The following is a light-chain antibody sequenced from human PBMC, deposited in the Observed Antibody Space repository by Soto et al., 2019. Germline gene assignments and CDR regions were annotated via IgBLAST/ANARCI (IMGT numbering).Light chain of an antibody. V-gene: IGLV2-14*01. CDR1: ISDLGGYNY. J-gene: IGLJ1*01. Sequence: QSVLTQPASVCGSPGQSITISCTGTISDLGGYNYVSWYQQHPGKAPKLMIYEVRDRPSGVSSRFSGSKSGNTASLTISGLQADDEADYYCCSYAGSDCVLGTGTKVTVL. CDR3: CSYAGSDCV. CDR2: EVR.